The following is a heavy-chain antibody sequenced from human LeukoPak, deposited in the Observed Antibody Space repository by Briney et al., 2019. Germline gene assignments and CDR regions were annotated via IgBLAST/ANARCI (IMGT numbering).Heavy chain of an antibody. D-gene: IGHD3-22*01. J-gene: IGHJ4*02. V-gene: IGHV1-18*01. CDR3: ARDSYYDSSGSVDY. CDR2: ISAYNGNT. Sequence: ASVEVSCEASGYTFTSYGISWVRQAPGQGLEWMGWISAYNGNTNYAQKLQGRVTMTTDTSTSTAYMELRSLRSDDTAVYYCARDSYYDSSGSVDYWGQGTLVTVSS. CDR1: GYTFTSYG.